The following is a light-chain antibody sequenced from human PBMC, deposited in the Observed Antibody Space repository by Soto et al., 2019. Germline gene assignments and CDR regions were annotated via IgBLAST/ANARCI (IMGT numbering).Light chain of an antibody. CDR3: SSYTSSSTL. Sequence: QSVLTQPASVSGSPGQSITISCTGTSSDVGGYNYVSWYQQHPGKAPKLMIYAVTDRPSGVSSRFSGSKSGNTAPLTISGLQAEDEADYYCSSYTSSSTLFGTGTKLTVL. J-gene: IGLJ1*01. CDR2: AVT. CDR1: SSDVGGYNY. V-gene: IGLV2-14*01.